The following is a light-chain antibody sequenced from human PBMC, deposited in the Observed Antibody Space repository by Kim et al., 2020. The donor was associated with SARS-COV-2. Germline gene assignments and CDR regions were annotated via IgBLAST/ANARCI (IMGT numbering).Light chain of an antibody. CDR3: QQRYSIPG. V-gene: IGKV1-39*01. CDR1: QSISND. J-gene: IGKJ4*01. CDR2: STS. Sequence: DIQMTQSPSSLSASVGDRVTITCRASQSISNDLNWYQQIAGKAPKLVIYSTSNLESGVPSRFSGSGSGTDFTLTIDSLQPGDFATYYCQQRYSIPGFGGGATVDI.